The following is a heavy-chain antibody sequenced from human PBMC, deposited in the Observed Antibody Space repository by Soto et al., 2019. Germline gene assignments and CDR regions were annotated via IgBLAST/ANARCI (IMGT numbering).Heavy chain of an antibody. Sequence: SVKVSCKASGGTFSSYAISWVRQAPGQGLEWMGGIIPIFGTANYAQKFQGRVTITADESTSTAYMELSSLRSEDTAVYYCARDLDYYGSGSIDYWGQGTLVTVSS. CDR1: GGTFSSYA. CDR2: IIPIFGTA. D-gene: IGHD3-10*01. V-gene: IGHV1-69*13. CDR3: ARDLDYYGSGSIDY. J-gene: IGHJ4*02.